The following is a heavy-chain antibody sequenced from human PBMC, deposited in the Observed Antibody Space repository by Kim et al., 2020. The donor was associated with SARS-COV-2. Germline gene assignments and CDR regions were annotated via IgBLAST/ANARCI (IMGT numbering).Heavy chain of an antibody. V-gene: IGHV1-18*01. CDR3: ARPLTYYYGLGSYRDAFDI. J-gene: IGHJ3*02. D-gene: IGHD3-10*01. CDR2: ISAYNGNT. CDR1: GYTFTSYG. Sequence: ASVKVSCKASGYTFTSYGISWVRQAPGQGLEWMGWISAYNGNTNYAQKLQGRVTMTTDTSTSTAYMELRSLRSDDTAMYYCARPLTYYYGLGSYRDAFDIWGQGTMVTVSS.